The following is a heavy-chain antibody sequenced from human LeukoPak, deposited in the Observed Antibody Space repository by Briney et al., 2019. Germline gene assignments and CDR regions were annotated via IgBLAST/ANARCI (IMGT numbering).Heavy chain of an antibody. V-gene: IGHV3-30*18. CDR1: GFIFNNYG. Sequence: GGSLRLSCAASGFIFNNYGMHWVREAPGKGLEWVAVISYDGSNKNYADSVKGRFTISIDSSKNTVYLQMNSLRVEDTAMYYCAKDWAPYCGGDCYFNYWGQGTLVTVSS. CDR2: ISYDGSNK. D-gene: IGHD2-21*02. J-gene: IGHJ4*02. CDR3: AKDWAPYCGGDCYFNY.